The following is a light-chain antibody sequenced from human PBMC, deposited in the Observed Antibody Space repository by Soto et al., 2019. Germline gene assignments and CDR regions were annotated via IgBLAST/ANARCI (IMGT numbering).Light chain of an antibody. CDR3: QQYNDWPLPA. V-gene: IGKV3-15*01. J-gene: IGKJ4*01. Sequence: EIVMTQSPATLLVSPGERVTLSCRASRSIITNLAWYQHKPGQAPRLLIYGASTRAAGIPARFTGSGSGTEFTLTISSRQSEDFAFYYCQQYNDWPLPAFGGGTRVEIK. CDR1: RSIITN. CDR2: GAS.